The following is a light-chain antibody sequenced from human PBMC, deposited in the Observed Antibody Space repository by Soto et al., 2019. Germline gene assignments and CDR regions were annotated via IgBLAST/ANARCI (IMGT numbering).Light chain of an antibody. V-gene: IGKV3-15*01. CDR1: QSVSGK. CDR2: DAS. Sequence: EVLMTQSPATLSVSPGERATLSCRASQSVSGKLAWYQQKPGQAPRLLIYDASTRATGIPARFSGSGSGTDFTLTISSLQPEDFATYYCQRYNNAPQAFGQGTKVEI. J-gene: IGKJ1*01. CDR3: QRYNNAPQA.